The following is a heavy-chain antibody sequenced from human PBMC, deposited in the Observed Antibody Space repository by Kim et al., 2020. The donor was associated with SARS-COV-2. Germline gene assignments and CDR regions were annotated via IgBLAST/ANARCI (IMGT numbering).Heavy chain of an antibody. Sequence: RYYQKLQGRATITRDQSANTAYMDLSSLTSEDTAIYYCARDMNPTVYDYWGQGTLVTVSS. J-gene: IGHJ4*02. V-gene: IGHV1-3*01. CDR3: ARDMNPTVYDY. D-gene: IGHD4-4*01.